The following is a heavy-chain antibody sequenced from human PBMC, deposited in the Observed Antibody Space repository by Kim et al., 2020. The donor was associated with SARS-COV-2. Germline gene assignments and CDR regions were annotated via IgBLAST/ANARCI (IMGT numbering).Heavy chain of an antibody. CDR3: ARQLGFCSGGGCYYFDY. Sequence: LKSRVTISVDTSQNQFSLRLSSVTAADTAVCYCARQLGFCSGGGCYYFDYWGQGTLVTVSS. D-gene: IGHD2-15*01. V-gene: IGHV4-39*01. J-gene: IGHJ4*02.